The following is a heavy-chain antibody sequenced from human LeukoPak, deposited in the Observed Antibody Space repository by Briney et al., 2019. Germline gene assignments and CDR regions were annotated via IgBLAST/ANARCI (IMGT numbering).Heavy chain of an antibody. CDR3: AGEYYDFWSGYPNWFDP. CDR2: INPNSGGT. V-gene: IGHV1-2*06. J-gene: IGHJ5*02. D-gene: IGHD3-3*01. CDR1: GYTFTGYY. Sequence: GASVKVSCKASGYTFTGYYMHWVRQAPGQGLEWMGRINPNSGGTNYAQKFQGRVTMTRDTSISTAYMELSRLRSDDTAVYYCAGEYYDFWSGYPNWFDPWGQGTLVTVSS.